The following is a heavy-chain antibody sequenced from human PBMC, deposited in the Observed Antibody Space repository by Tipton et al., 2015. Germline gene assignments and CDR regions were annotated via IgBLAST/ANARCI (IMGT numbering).Heavy chain of an antibody. J-gene: IGHJ4*02. CDR1: GGSFSDYY. D-gene: IGHD3-9*01. CDR3: ACQDYDSLTRDYQTVDY. V-gene: IGHV4-59*08. CDR2: IYYSGST. Sequence: TLSLTCTVSGGSFSDYYWSWIRQSPGEGLEWIGYIYYSGSTNYNPSLRSRVTISIDTSRNHFSLKLSFVTAADTAVYYCACQDYDSLTRDYQTVDYWGQGPLVPVSS.